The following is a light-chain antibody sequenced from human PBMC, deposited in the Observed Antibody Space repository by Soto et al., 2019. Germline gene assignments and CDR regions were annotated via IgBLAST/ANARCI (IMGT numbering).Light chain of an antibody. CDR1: QSVSSRY. V-gene: IGKV3-20*01. Sequence: EFVFTLSPGTLSLSTGERATLSCRASQSVSSRYVAWSQQKPGQAPRLLIYGASSRATGIPDRFSGSGSGTDFTLPIRRLEPEDFAVYYCQQYGSSPTFGQGTKV. CDR3: QQYGSSPT. CDR2: GAS. J-gene: IGKJ1*01.